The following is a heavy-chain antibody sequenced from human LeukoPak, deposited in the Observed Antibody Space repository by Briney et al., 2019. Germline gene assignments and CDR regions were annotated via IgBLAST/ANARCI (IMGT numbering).Heavy chain of an antibody. CDR3: AKTMIVVVRSAFDI. CDR2: ISWNSGSI. V-gene: IGHV3-9*01. D-gene: IGHD3-22*01. J-gene: IGHJ3*02. CDR1: GFTFDDYV. Sequence: GGSLRLSCAASGFTFDDYVMHWVRQAPGKGLEWVSGISWNSGSIGYADSVKGRFTISRDNSKNTLYLQMNSLRAEDTAVYYCAKTMIVVVRSAFDIWGQGTMVTVSS.